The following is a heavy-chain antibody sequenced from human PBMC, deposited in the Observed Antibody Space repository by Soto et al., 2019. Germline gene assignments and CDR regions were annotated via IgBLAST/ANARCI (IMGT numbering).Heavy chain of an antibody. V-gene: IGHV1-18*01. CDR1: GYTFTSYG. Sequence: QVQLVQSGAEVKKPGASVKVSCKASGYTFTSYGISWVRQAPGQGLEWMGWISAYNGNTNYAQKLQGRVTMTTYTPTSTAHMELRSLRSDDTAVYYCAGGYSGYAIAFDSWGQGPLVTVSS. J-gene: IGHJ4*02. D-gene: IGHD5-12*01. CDR2: ISAYNGNT. CDR3: AGGYSGYAIAFDS.